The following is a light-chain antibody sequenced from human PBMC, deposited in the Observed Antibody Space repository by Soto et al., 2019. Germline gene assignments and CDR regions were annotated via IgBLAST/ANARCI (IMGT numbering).Light chain of an antibody. CDR3: FSYTSSTAYV. CDR1: SSDVGGYKY. J-gene: IGLJ1*01. CDR2: DVS. Sequence: QSALTQPASVSGSPGQSITISCTGTSSDVGGYKYVSWYQLHPGKAPKLMIYDVSNRPSGISNRFSASKSGNTASLTISGLQAEDEADYYCFSYTSSTAYVFGTGTKLTVL. V-gene: IGLV2-14*03.